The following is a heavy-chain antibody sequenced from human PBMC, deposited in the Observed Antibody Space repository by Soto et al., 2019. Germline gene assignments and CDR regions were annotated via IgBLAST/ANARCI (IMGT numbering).Heavy chain of an antibody. Sequence: EGSLRLSCAASGFTFSSYSMNWVRQAPGKWLEWVSSISSSSSYIYYADSVKGRFTISRDNAKNSLYLQMNSLRAEDTAVYYCARDPSNANYYDSSGYLDYWGQGTLVTVYS. CDR2: ISSSSSYI. J-gene: IGHJ4*02. D-gene: IGHD3-22*01. CDR1: GFTFSSYS. V-gene: IGHV3-21*01. CDR3: ARDPSNANYYDSSGYLDY.